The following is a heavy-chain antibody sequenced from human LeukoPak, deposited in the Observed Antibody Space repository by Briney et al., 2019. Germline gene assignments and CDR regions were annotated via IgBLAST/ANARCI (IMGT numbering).Heavy chain of an antibody. D-gene: IGHD2-2*01. CDR2: IYSGGST. V-gene: IGHV3-53*01. Sequence: GGSLRPSCAASGFTVSSNYMSWVRQAPGKGLEWVSVIYSGGSTYYADSVKGRFTISRDNSKNTLYLQMNSLRAEDTAVYYCARAYQLHFDYWGQGTLVTVSS. CDR1: GFTVSSNY. J-gene: IGHJ4*02. CDR3: ARAYQLHFDY.